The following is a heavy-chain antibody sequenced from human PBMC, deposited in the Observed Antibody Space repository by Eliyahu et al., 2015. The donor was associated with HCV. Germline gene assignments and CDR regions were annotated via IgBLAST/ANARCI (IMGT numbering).Heavy chain of an antibody. Sequence: EVQLVESGGGLVKPGGSLRPSCAASGFTFSNAWMSWVRQAPGKGLEWVGRIKSKTDGGTTDYAAPVKGRFTISRDDSKNTLYLQMNSLKTEDTAVYYCTTPYCGGDCYRLDAFDIWGQGTMVTVSS. CDR1: GFTFSNAW. CDR3: TTPYCGGDCYRLDAFDI. CDR2: IKSKTDGGTT. J-gene: IGHJ3*02. D-gene: IGHD2-21*02. V-gene: IGHV3-15*01.